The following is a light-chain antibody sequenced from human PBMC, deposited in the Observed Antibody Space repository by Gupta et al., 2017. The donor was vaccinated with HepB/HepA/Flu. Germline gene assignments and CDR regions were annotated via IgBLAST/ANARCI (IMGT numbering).Light chain of an antibody. CDR3: NSRDSGGNVV. J-gene: IGLJ2*01. CDR1: TLRGFY. CDR2: VKH. Sequence: SSELTQDPAVSVALGQTVSITCQGDTLRGFYANWHQQKPGQPPVIVISVKHNRPSGIPDRFSGSSSGDTASLTITGAQAEDDADYYCNSRDSGGNVVFGGGTKLTVL. V-gene: IGLV3-19*01.